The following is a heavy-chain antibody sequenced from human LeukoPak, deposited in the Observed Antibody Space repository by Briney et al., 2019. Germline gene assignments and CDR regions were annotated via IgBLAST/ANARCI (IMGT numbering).Heavy chain of an antibody. J-gene: IGHJ4*02. CDR1: GFTFSSYR. CDR2: ISTSSTTI. Sequence: GGSLRLSCAASGFTFSSYRMNWVRQAPGKGLEWVSYISTSSTTIHYADSEKGRFTISRDNAKNSLYLQMNNLRAEDTAVYYCASELAYYFDSWGQGTLVTVSS. CDR3: ASELAYYFDS. V-gene: IGHV3-48*04. D-gene: IGHD2-21*01.